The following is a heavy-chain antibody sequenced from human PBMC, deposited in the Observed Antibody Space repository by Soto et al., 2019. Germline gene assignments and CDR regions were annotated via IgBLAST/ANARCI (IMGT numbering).Heavy chain of an antibody. Sequence: QVQLVQSGAEVKKPGASVKVSCKASGYTITSYDINWVRQATGQGLEWMGWMNPNSGNTGYAQKFQGRVTMTRNTSISTAYMELSSQRSEDTAVYYCAGVSYDYGDIGGYWGHGTLVTVSS. V-gene: IGHV1-8*01. J-gene: IGHJ4*01. CDR2: MNPNSGNT. D-gene: IGHD4-17*01. CDR3: AGVSYDYGDIGGY. CDR1: GYTITSYD.